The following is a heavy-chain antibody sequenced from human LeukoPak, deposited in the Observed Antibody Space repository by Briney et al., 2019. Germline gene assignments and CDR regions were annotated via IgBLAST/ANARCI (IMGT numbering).Heavy chain of an antibody. Sequence: SETLSLTCTVSGGSISSYYWSWIRQPPGKGLECIGNIYYSGSTNYNPSLKSRVTISVDTSKNQFSLKLSSVTAADTAMYYCARDRGTWNDDGFDYWGQGTLVTVSS. CDR1: GGSISSYY. V-gene: IGHV4-59*01. J-gene: IGHJ4*02. CDR3: ARDRGTWNDDGFDY. CDR2: IYYSGST. D-gene: IGHD1-1*01.